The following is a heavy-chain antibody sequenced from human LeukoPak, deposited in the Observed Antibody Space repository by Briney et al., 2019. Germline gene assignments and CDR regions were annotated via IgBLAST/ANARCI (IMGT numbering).Heavy chain of an antibody. V-gene: IGHV3-21*01. CDR1: GFTFSSYS. Sequence: GGSLRLSCAASGFTFSSYSMSWVRQAPGKGLEWVSSISSSSSYIYYADSVKGRFTISRDNAKNSLYLQMNSLRAEDTAVYYCARAGGYRDYFDYWGQGTLVTVSS. CDR2: ISSSSSYI. J-gene: IGHJ4*02. CDR3: ARAGGYRDYFDY. D-gene: IGHD1-1*01.